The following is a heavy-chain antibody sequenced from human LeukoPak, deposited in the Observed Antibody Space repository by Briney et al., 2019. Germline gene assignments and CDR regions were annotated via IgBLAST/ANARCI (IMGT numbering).Heavy chain of an antibody. J-gene: IGHJ4*02. D-gene: IGHD6-13*01. V-gene: IGHV4-34*01. CDR2: INHSGST. CDR3: ARALDGYSSTRGYFDY. Sequence: SETLSLTCAVYGGSFSGYYWSWIRQPPGRGLEWIGEINHSGSTNYNPSLKSRVTISVDTSKNQFSLKLSSVTAADTAVYYCARALDGYSSTRGYFDYWGQGTLVTVSS. CDR1: GGSFSGYY.